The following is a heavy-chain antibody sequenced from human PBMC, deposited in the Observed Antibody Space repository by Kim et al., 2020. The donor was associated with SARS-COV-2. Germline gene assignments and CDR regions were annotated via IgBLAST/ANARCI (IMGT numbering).Heavy chain of an antibody. J-gene: IGHJ3*01. CDR2: MYKSGSI. CDR3: VRDAYGGSSGYYKF. Sequence: SETLSLTCTVSGGSVSGGIFYWSWIRQSPGKGLEWIGYMYKSGSIEYNPSLKSRVSISEDTTKNQFSLKVNSVTAADTAVYYCVRDAYGGSSGYYKFWG. D-gene: IGHD3-22*01. V-gene: IGHV4-61*01. CDR1: GGSVSGGIFY.